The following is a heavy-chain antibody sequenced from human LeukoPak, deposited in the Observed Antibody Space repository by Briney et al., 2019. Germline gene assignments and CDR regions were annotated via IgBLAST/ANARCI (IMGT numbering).Heavy chain of an antibody. CDR3: AKWPGATGAFDI. J-gene: IGHJ3*02. CDR2: IYTSGST. Sequence: SETLSLTCTVSGGSISSYYWNWIRQAPGKGLEWIGYIYTSGSTNYNPSLKRRVTISGDTSKNQFSLKLTSVTAADTAVYYCAKWPGATGAFDIWGQGTMVTVSS. D-gene: IGHD1-26*01. CDR1: GGSISSYY. V-gene: IGHV4-4*09.